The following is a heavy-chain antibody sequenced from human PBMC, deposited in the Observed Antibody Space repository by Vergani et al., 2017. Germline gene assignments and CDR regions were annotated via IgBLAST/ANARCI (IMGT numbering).Heavy chain of an antibody. Sequence: EVPLLESGGGLVRPGGSLRLSCAASGFTFSSYAMTWVRQAPGKGLEWVSVISASSSTTYYADSVKGRFTISRDNSKKMLYLQMDSLRPEDAAVYYCAKGFIAAAVNFDSWVQGTLVGVSS. D-gene: IGHD6-13*01. CDR3: AKGFIAAAVNFDS. V-gene: IGHV3-23*01. J-gene: IGHJ4*02. CDR2: ISASSSTT. CDR1: GFTFSSYA.